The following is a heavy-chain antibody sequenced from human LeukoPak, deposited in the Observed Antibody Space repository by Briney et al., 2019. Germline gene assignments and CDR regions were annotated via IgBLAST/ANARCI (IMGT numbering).Heavy chain of an antibody. Sequence: QPGGSLRLFCSASGFTFSSYAMHWVRQAPGKGLEYVSAISSNGGSTYYADSVKGRFTISRDNSKNTLYLQMSSLRAEDTAVYYCVKSLTKGVKDSSSWFWGQGTLVTVSS. D-gene: IGHD6-13*01. J-gene: IGHJ4*02. CDR3: VKSLTKGVKDSSSWF. V-gene: IGHV3-64D*06. CDR1: GFTFSSYA. CDR2: ISSNGGST.